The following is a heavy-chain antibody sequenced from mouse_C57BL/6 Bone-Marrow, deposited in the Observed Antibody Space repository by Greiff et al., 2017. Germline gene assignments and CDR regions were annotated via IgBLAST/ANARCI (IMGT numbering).Heavy chain of an antibody. D-gene: IGHD2-4*01. J-gene: IGHJ3*01. CDR2: IHPNSGST. Sequence: VQLKQPGAELVKPGASVKLSCKASGYTFTSYWMHWVKQRPGQGLEWIGMIHPNSGSTNYNEKFKSKATLTVDKSSSTAYMQLSSMTSEDSAVYYCAREGGYDYAWFAYWGQGTLVTVSA. V-gene: IGHV1-64*01. CDR3: AREGGYDYAWFAY. CDR1: GYTFTSYW.